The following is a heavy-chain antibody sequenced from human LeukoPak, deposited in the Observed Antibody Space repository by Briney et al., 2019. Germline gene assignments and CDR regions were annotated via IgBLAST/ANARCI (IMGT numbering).Heavy chain of an antibody. Sequence: GTSLRLSCAASGFTFSHYGMHWVRQAPGKGLEWVAVIWSDGSYKYYADSVKGRFTVSRDNSKNTLYLQMSSLRAEDTAVYYCARDPHPDMVYYFDYWGQGTLVTVSS. CDR2: IWSDGSYK. J-gene: IGHJ4*02. CDR3: ARDPHPDMVYYFDY. CDR1: GFTFSHYG. D-gene: IGHD5-18*01. V-gene: IGHV3-33*01.